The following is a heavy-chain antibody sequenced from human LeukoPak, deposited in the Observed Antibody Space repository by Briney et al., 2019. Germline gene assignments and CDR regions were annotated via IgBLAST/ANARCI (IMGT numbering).Heavy chain of an antibody. D-gene: IGHD3-10*01. J-gene: IGHJ4*02. V-gene: IGHV3-53*01. CDR2: IYSGGST. CDR1: GFTVSSNY. Sequence: GGSLRLSCAASGFTVSSNYMSWVRQAPGKGLEWVSVIYSGGSTYYADSVKGRFTISRDNSKNTLYLQMNSLRAEDTAVYYCARAGFGELLYFDYWGQGTLVTVSS. CDR3: ARAGFGELLYFDY.